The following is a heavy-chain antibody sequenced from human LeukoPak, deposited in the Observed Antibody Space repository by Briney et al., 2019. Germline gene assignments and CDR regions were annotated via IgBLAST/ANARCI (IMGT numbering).Heavy chain of an antibody. D-gene: IGHD1-26*01. V-gene: IGHV5-51*01. CDR2: IYPGDSDT. J-gene: IGHJ4*02. CDR3: ARRRDLYSGSYYTFDY. CDR1: GYSFTSYW. Sequence: GESLQISCQGSGYSFTSYWIGWVRQVPGKGLEWMGIIYPGDSDTRYSPSFQGQVTISADKSISTAYLQWSSLKASDTAMYYCARRRDLYSGSYYTFDYWGQGTLVTVSS.